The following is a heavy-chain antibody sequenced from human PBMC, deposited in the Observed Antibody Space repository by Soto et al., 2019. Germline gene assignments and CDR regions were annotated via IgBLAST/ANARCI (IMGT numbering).Heavy chain of an antibody. D-gene: IGHD5-12*01. Sequence: LSLTCTVSGGSINTFYWSWVRQPAGKGLEWIGRIFSSGSTSFNPSLESRVAMSVDTSKSHFSLNLSSVTAADMAVYYCAREGSYSAYNFAHGIQLWSFDFWGQGALVTVSS. V-gene: IGHV4-4*07. CDR2: IFSSGST. CDR3: AREGSYSAYNFAHGIQLWSFDF. CDR1: GGSINTFY. J-gene: IGHJ4*02.